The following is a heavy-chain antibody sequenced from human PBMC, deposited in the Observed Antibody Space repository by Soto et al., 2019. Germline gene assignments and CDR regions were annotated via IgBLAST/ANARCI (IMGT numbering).Heavy chain of an antibody. V-gene: IGHV1-18*01. D-gene: IGHD6-13*01. J-gene: IGHJ4*02. CDR3: ARGYSSIKEPYYFDY. Sequence: ASVKVSCKTSGFTFTNYGINWVRQAPGQGLEWMAWISNYNRNTNYAQKFQGRVTITADESTSTAYMELSSLRSEDTAVYYCARGYSSIKEPYYFDYWGQGTLGTVSS. CDR1: GFTFTNYG. CDR2: ISNYNRNT.